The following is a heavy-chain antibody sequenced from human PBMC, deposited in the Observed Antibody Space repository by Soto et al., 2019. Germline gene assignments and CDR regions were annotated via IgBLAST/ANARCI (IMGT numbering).Heavy chain of an antibody. CDR1: GGTPSNSA. D-gene: IGHD3-22*01. Sequence: QVHLLLQSGAEVKKPGSSVKVSCKASGGTPSNSAISWVRQAPGQGLEWRGGIIPVFGLVKYAQNFQGRVTITADESTNTAYMELSSLRPEDTAVYYCAGGRIVVVGSRAYYGMDVWGQGTTVTVSS. CDR2: IIPVFGLV. CDR3: AGGRIVVVGSRAYYGMDV. J-gene: IGHJ6*02. V-gene: IGHV1-69*01.